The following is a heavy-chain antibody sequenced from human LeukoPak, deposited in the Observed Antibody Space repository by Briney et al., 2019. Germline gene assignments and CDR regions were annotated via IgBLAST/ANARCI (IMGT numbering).Heavy chain of an antibody. D-gene: IGHD5-12*01. Sequence: PGESLRLSCAASGFTFSSFWMTWVRQAPGKGLEWVANIKEDGRETYYVDSVKGRFIISRDNAKNSLFLQMSSLTAEDTAVYYCARERDGVATTGALFDYWGLGTLITVSS. CDR1: GFTFSSFW. J-gene: IGHJ4*02. CDR2: IKEDGRET. V-gene: IGHV3-7*01. CDR3: ARERDGVATTGALFDY.